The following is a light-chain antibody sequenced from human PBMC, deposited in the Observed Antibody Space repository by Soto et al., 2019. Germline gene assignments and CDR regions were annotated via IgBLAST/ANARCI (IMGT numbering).Light chain of an antibody. J-gene: IGKJ1*01. Sequence: DVVMTQSPLSLPVTLGQPASISCRSSQSLVYSDGNTYLNWFQQRPGLSPVRLVYSVSNRNSGGPDRFSDSKTGPDLALKISRVEAEDVGVYYCMKCANWPRTFGQGTKVEIK. CDR3: MKCANWPRT. V-gene: IGKV2-30*01. CDR1: QSLVYSDGNTY. CDR2: SVS.